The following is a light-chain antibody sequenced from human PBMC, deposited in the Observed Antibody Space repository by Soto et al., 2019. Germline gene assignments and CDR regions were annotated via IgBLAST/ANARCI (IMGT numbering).Light chain of an antibody. CDR3: QQYGRPLT. CDR2: GAS. CDR1: QSVNNNY. J-gene: IGKJ4*02. Sequence: EIVLTQSPGTLSLSPGERATLSCRASQSVNNNYLAWYQQKRGQAPRLLVYGASTRATGIPDRFSGSVSGTAFNLTISRLEREDLAVYYCQQYGRPLTFGGGTKVEIK. V-gene: IGKV3-20*01.